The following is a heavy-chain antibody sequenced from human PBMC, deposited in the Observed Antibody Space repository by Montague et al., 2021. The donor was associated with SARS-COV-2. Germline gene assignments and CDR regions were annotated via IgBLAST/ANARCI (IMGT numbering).Heavy chain of an antibody. CDR2: NYYSGSS. V-gene: IGHV4-31*03. CDR1: GGSISSANYY. Sequence: TLSLTCSVSGGSISSANYYWCWIRQHPGNGLEFMGYNYYSGSSFYNPSRKSRLTISVDTSKNRFSPRLSSVTAADTAIYFCASQSGSYYNYFDLWGQGTLVTVSS. J-gene: IGHJ4*02. CDR3: ASQSGSYYNYFDL. D-gene: IGHD1-26*01.